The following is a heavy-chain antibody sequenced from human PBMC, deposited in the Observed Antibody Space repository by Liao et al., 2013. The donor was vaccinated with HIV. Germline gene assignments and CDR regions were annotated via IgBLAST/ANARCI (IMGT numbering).Heavy chain of an antibody. V-gene: IGHV4-4*07. CDR1: GGSINYSY. CDR2: LYSSGTT. CDR3: AKGGSGSYYYFDY. Sequence: QVQLQESGPGLVKPSETLSLTCTVSGGSINYSYWSWIRQPAGKEVEWVGRLYSSGTTNYNPSLNSRVTMSVDTSKNQFSLRLTSVTAADTAVYYCAKGGSGSYYYFDYWGQGILVTVSS. D-gene: IGHD1-26*01. J-gene: IGHJ4*02.